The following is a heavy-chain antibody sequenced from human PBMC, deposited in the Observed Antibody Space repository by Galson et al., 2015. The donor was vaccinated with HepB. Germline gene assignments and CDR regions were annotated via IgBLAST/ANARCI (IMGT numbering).Heavy chain of an antibody. D-gene: IGHD3-10*01. CDR1: EDTFSNSA. Sequence: SVKDSCKASEDTFSNSAINWVRQAPGQGPEWMAEIIPVLDVTKHAQKFQGRVTVTADKSTNTAYMELSSLRSDDTAIYYCARRRSSGSYYPLDFWGQGTLVTVSS. V-gene: IGHV1-69*10. CDR3: ARRRSSGSYYPLDF. J-gene: IGHJ4*02. CDR2: IIPVLDVT.